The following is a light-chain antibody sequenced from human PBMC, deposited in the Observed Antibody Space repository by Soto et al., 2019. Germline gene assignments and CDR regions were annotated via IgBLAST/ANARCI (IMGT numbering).Light chain of an antibody. J-gene: IGKJ4*01. Sequence: DIQMTQSPSSLSASVGDRVTITCRASQTISTYVTWYQQKPGKAPKALISDASTLQSGVPSRFSGSGSGTDFTLIICSLQPEDIATYYCQQSFSSLLSVGGGTQVEIK. CDR3: QQSFSSLLS. CDR1: QTISTY. CDR2: DAS. V-gene: IGKV1-39*01.